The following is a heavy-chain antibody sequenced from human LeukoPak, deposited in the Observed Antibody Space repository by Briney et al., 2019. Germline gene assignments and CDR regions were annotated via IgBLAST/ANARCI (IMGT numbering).Heavy chain of an antibody. V-gene: IGHV3-66*01. J-gene: IGHJ5*02. CDR2: IYSGGST. CDR3: AREDITMVRGVKTRWFDP. Sequence: GGSLRLSCAASGFTVSSKYMSWVRQAPGKGLEWVSVIYSGGSTYYADSVKGRFTISRDNSKNTLYLQMNSLRAEDTAVYYCAREDITMVRGVKTRWFDPWGQGTLVTVSS. D-gene: IGHD3-10*01. CDR1: GFTVSSKY.